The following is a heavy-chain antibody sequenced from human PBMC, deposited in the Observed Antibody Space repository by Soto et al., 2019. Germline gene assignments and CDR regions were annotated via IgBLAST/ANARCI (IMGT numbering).Heavy chain of an antibody. CDR2: ISAYNGNT. CDR3: ARDAVRGVIGTYYYYNLDV. Sequence: QVQLVQSGAEVKKPGASVKVSCKASGYTFSSYGISWVRQAPGQGLEWMGWISAYNGNTNFAQKLQGRVAMTTDTSTRTAYMELGSLISDDTAVYYCARDAVRGVIGTYYYYNLDVWGQGTTVTVSS. J-gene: IGHJ6*02. CDR1: GYTFSSYG. V-gene: IGHV1-18*01. D-gene: IGHD3-10*01.